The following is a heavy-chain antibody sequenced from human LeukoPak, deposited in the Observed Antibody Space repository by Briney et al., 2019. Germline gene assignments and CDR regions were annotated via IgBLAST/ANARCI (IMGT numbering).Heavy chain of an antibody. V-gene: IGHV4-31*03. CDR2: IYYSGST. CDR3: ARDSGVPAADPDRYYCYGMDV. D-gene: IGHD2-2*01. CDR1: GGSISSGGYY. Sequence: PSETLSLTCTVSGGSISSGGYYWSWIRQHPGKGLEWIGYIYYSGSTYYNPSLKSRVTISVDTSKNQFSLKLSSVTAADTAVYYCARDSGVPAADPDRYYCYGMDVWGQGTTVTVSS. J-gene: IGHJ6*02.